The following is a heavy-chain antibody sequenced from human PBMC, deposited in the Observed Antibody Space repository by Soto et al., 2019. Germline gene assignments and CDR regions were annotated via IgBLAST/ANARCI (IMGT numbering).Heavy chain of an antibody. V-gene: IGHV5-10-1*01. CDR3: ARTRVGATVDFDY. CDR2: IDPSDSYT. Sequence: PGESLKISCKGSGYSFTSYWISWLRQMPGKGLEWMGRIDPSDSYTNYSPSFQGHVTISADKSISTAYLQWSSLKASDTAMYYCARTRVGATVDFDYWGQGTLVTVSS. CDR1: GYSFTSYW. J-gene: IGHJ4*02. D-gene: IGHD1-26*01.